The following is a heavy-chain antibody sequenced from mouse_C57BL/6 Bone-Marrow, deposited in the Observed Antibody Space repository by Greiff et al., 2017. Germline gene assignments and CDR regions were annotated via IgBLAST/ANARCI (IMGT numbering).Heavy chain of an antibody. CDR2: INPSSGYT. CDR1: GYTFTSYT. V-gene: IGHV1-4*01. J-gene: IGHJ2*01. Sequence: QVQLKESGAELARPGASVKMSCKASGYTFTSYTMHWVKQRPGQGLEWIGYINPSSGYTKYNQKFKDKATLTADKSSSTAYMQLSSLTSEDSAVYYCARKITTAYFDYWGQGTTLTVSS. CDR3: ARKITTAYFDY. D-gene: IGHD1-2*01.